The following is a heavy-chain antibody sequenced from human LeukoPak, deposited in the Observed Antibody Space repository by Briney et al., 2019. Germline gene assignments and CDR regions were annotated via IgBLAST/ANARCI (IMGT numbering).Heavy chain of an antibody. J-gene: IGHJ4*02. D-gene: IGHD5/OR15-5a*01. CDR2: IDGNAITT. V-gene: IGHV3-23*01. CDR1: SFTFKTYS. CDR3: AKDHRPAGFYDIDN. Sequence: GGSLRLSCSASSFTFKTYSINRVRQAPRKGLEWVSIIDGNAITTYYADSVKGRFTVSRDNSRNVVYLQMHGVRPEDTGVYYCAKDHRPAGFYDIDNWGQGTLVTVSS.